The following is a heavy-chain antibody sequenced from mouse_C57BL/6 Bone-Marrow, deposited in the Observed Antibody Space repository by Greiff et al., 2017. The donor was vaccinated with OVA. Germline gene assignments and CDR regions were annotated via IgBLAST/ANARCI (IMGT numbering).Heavy chain of an antibody. CDR3: ASGIYYGNSYWYFDV. CDR1: GYTFTSYW. CDR2: IDPSDSYT. V-gene: IGHV1-69*01. D-gene: IGHD2-1*01. Sequence: QVQLKQPGAELVMPGASVKLSCKASGYTFTSYWMHWVKQRPGQGLEWIGEIDPSDSYTNYNPKFKGKSTLTVDKSSSTAYMQLSSLTSEDSAVYYCASGIYYGNSYWYFDVWGTGTTVTVSS. J-gene: IGHJ1*03.